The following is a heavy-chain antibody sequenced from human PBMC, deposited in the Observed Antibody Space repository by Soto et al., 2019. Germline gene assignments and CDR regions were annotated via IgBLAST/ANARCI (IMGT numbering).Heavy chain of an antibody. CDR3: ARDTMVRGGDYYYYGMDV. J-gene: IGHJ6*02. D-gene: IGHD3-10*01. CDR1: GYTFTGYY. Sequence: QVPLVQSGAEVKKPGASVKVSCKASGYTFTGYYMHWVRQAPGQGLEWMGWINPNSGGTNYAQKFQGWVTMTRDTSISTAYMELSRLRSDDTAVYYCARDTMVRGGDYYYYGMDVWGQGTTVTVSS. CDR2: INPNSGGT. V-gene: IGHV1-2*04.